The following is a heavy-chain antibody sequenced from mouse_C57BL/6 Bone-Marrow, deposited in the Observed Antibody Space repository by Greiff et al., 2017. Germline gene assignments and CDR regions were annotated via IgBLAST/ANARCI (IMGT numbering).Heavy chain of an antibody. V-gene: IGHV5-9*01. Sequence: EVQVVESGGGLVKPGGSLKLSCAASGFTFTSYSMSWVRQTPEQRLEWVATISGGGGNTYYPDNVKGRFTISRDNANNTLYLQMSSLRSEDTALYYCAGPHLLCGFAYWGRGTRVTVSA. D-gene: IGHD2-1*01. J-gene: IGHJ3*01. CDR3: AGPHLLCGFAY. CDR1: GFTFTSYS. CDR2: ISGGGGNT.